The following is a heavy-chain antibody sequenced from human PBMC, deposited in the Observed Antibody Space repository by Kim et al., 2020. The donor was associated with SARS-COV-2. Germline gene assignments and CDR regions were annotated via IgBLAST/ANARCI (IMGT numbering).Heavy chain of an antibody. J-gene: IGHJ4*02. D-gene: IGHD2-2*01. CDR1: GFTLSSYA. Sequence: GGSLTLSCAGSGFTLSSYAMYWVRQASGKGLEWVAVTSGDGRTKNYADSVRGRFTISRDNSKNTLYLEMNSLTTGDTAMYYCARPYSSSWSHFDYWGQGT. CDR2: TSGDGRTK. CDR3: ARPYSSSWSHFDY. V-gene: IGHV3-30*03.